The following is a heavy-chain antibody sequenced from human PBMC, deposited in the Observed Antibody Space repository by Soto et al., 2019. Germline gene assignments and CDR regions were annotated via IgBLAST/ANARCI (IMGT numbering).Heavy chain of an antibody. V-gene: IGHV3-48*01. J-gene: IGHJ4*02. D-gene: IGHD2-15*01. CDR1: GFTFSSYS. CDR2: ISSSSSTI. Sequence: GSLRLSCAASGFTFSSYSMNWVRQAPGKGLEWVSYISSSSSTIYYADSVKGRFTISRDNAKNSLYLQMNSLRAEDTAFFFCSCLVNAAVNYFSGQRTLVTVSS. CDR3: SCLVNAAVNYF.